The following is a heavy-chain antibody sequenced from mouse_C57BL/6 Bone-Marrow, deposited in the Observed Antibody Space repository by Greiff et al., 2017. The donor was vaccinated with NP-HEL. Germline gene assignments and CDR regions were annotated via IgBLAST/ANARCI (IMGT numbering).Heavy chain of an antibody. CDR1: GFTFTDYY. J-gene: IGHJ1*03. D-gene: IGHD2-14*01. V-gene: IGHV7-3*01. Sequence: EVHLVESGGGLVQPGGSLSLSCAASGFTFTDYYMSWVRQPPGKALEWLGFIRNKANGYTTEYSASVKGRFTISRDNSQSILYLQMKALRAEDSATYYCARYRGGYNLYFDVWGTGTTVTVSS. CDR2: IRNKANGYTT. CDR3: ARYRGGYNLYFDV.